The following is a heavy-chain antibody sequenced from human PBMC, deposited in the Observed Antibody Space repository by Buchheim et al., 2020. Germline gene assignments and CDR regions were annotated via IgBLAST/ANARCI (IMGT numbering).Heavy chain of an antibody. D-gene: IGHD2-21*01. CDR1: GGSISSSSYY. Sequence: QLQLQESGPGLVKPSETLSLTCTVSGGSISSSSYYWGWIRQPPGKGLEWIGSIYYSGSTYYNPSLKSRVTMSVDTSKNQFSLKLSSVTAADTAVYYCASGGKGEDYYYYYGMDVWGQGTT. J-gene: IGHJ6*02. CDR2: IYYSGST. CDR3: ASGGKGEDYYYYYGMDV. V-gene: IGHV4-39*07.